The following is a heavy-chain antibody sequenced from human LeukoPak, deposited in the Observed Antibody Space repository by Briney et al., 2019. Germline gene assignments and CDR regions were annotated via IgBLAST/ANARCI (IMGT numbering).Heavy chain of an antibody. V-gene: IGHV3-20*04. J-gene: IGHJ4*02. Sequence: GGSLRLSCAASGFTFSSYSMNWVRQAPGKGLEWVSGINWNGGSTGYGDSVKGRFTISRDNAKNSLFLQMNSLRAEDTALYYCARGWYGDQWGQGSLVTVSS. CDR1: GFTFSSYS. CDR2: INWNGGST. CDR3: ARGWYGDQ. D-gene: IGHD3-10*01.